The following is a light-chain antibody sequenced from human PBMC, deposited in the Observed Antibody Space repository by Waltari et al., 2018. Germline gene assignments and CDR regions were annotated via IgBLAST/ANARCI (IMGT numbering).Light chain of an antibody. V-gene: IGKV4-1*01. Sequence: DIVMTQSPDSLAVSLGERATINCRSSQSVLYNSNDKNYLAWYQQKPGQPPNLLIYWASTRYAGVPDRISGRASGTDFTLTSSSLQAEDVAVYCCQQYYSRRTFGQGTKVEIK. CDR3: QQYYSRRT. CDR1: QSVLYNSNDKNY. J-gene: IGKJ1*01. CDR2: WAS.